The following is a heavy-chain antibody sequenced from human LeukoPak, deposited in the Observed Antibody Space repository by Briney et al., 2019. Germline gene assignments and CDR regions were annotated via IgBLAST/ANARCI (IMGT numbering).Heavy chain of an antibody. D-gene: IGHD6-6*01. J-gene: IGHJ4*02. CDR3: AKDPEVSNFDY. CDR2: ISTSGVGT. Sequence: GGSLRLSCAASGFTFTNYAMSWVRQAPGKGLEWVSAISTSGVGTYYADSVKGRFTISRDNSKNTLYLQMNSLGAEDTAVYYCAKDPEVSNFDYWGQGTLVTVSS. V-gene: IGHV3-23*01. CDR1: GFTFTNYA.